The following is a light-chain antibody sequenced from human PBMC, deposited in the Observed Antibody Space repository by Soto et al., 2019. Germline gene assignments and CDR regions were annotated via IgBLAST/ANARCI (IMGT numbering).Light chain of an antibody. CDR2: EVS. CDR1: SXDVGGYDY. CDR3: CSFAGSNTFV. J-gene: IGLJ1*01. Sequence: QSALTQPASVSGSPGQSITISCTGTSXDVGGYDYVSWYQLHPGKAPKLMVFEVSKRPSGVSNRFSGSKSGNTASLTISGLQAEDEADYYCCSFAGSNTFVFGAGTKVTVL. V-gene: IGLV2-23*02.